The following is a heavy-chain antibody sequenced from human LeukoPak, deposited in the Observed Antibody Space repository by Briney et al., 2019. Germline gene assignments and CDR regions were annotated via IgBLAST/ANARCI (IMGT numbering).Heavy chain of an antibody. V-gene: IGHV4-39*01. D-gene: IGHD6-13*01. CDR3: ARLGQQLVFDY. CDR2: IYYSGST. J-gene: IGHJ4*02. Sequence: SETLSLTCTVSVGSISSSSSYWGWIRPPPGKGLEWGGSIYYSGSTYSNPSLKSRVTISVDTSKYQFSLKRSSVTAADTAVYYCARLGQQLVFDYWGQGTLVTVSS. CDR1: VGSISSSSSY.